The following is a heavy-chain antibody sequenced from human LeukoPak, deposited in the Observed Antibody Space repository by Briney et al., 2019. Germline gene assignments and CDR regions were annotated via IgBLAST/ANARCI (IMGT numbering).Heavy chain of an antibody. D-gene: IGHD5-24*01. CDR3: ARPKRDGWFDY. J-gene: IGHJ4*02. CDR1: GFTFSRHW. CDR2: IKQDGSEK. V-gene: IGHV3-7*01. Sequence: GGSLRLSCAAFGFTFSRHWMSWVRQAPGKGLEWVANIKQDGSEKYYVDSVKGRFTISRDNVKNSLYLQMNSLRAEGTAVYYCARPKRDGWFDYWGQGTLVTVSS.